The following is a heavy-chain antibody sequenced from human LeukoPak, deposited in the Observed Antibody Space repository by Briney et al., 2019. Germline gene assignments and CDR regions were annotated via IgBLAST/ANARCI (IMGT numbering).Heavy chain of an antibody. CDR1: GYTFTSYA. V-gene: IGHV1-3*01. J-gene: IGHJ6*02. D-gene: IGHD6-19*01. CDR2: INAGNGNT. CDR3: ARDPRVGGWYSTNPYYYYGMDV. Sequence: ASVKVSCKASGYTFTSYAMHWVRQAPGQRLEWMGWINAGNGNTKYSQKFQGRVTITRDTSASTAYMELSSLSSEDTAVYYCARDPRVGGWYSTNPYYYYGMDVWGQGTTVTVSS.